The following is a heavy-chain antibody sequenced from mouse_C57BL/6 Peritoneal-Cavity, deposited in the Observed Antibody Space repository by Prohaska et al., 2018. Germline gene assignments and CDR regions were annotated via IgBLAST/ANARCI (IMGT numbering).Heavy chain of an antibody. J-gene: IGHJ2*01. Sequence: HGKSLEWIGDINPNNGGTIYNQKFKGKATLTVDKSSSTAYMELRSLASEDSAVYYCARQTFDYWGQGTTLTVSS. V-gene: IGHV1-18*01. CDR3: ARQTFDY. CDR2: INPNNGGT.